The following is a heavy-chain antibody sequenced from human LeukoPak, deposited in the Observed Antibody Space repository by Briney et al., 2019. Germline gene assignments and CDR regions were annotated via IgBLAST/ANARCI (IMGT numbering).Heavy chain of an antibody. CDR1: GFTFSDYY. J-gene: IGHJ6*02. Sequence: GGSLRLSCAASGFTFSDYYMSWIRQAPGKGLEWVSYISSSGSTIYYADSVKGRFTISRDNAKNSLYLQMNSLRAEDTAVYYCARDLCSSTSCYAYGMDVWGQGTTVTVSS. CDR2: ISSSGSTI. D-gene: IGHD2-2*01. V-gene: IGHV3-11*01. CDR3: ARDLCSSTSCYAYGMDV.